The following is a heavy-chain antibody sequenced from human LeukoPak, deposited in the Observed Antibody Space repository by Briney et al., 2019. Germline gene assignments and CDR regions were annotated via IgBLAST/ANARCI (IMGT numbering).Heavy chain of an antibody. J-gene: IGHJ6*03. V-gene: IGHV4-59*01. Sequence: SETLSLTCTVSGGSISSYYWSWIRQPPGKGLEWIGYTYYSGSTIYNPSLRSRVTISVDTSKNQFSLKLSSVTAADTAVYYCARASEDYYYYYMDVWGKGTTITISS. CDR2: TYYSGST. D-gene: IGHD1-14*01. CDR3: ARASEDYYYYYMDV. CDR1: GGSISSYY.